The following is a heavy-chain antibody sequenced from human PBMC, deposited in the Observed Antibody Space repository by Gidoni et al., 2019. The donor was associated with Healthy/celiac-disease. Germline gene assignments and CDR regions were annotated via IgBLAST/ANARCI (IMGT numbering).Heavy chain of an antibody. CDR1: GITVRIDG. V-gene: IGHV3-30*03. CDR3: ARRDDYYYVWGIYPN. J-gene: IGHJ4*02. Sequence: QVQLVEYGGGGVEPGRSRRHSCAASGITVRIDGMHWVRPAPDQGLGWVAVLSYVGCNKYYADAVKCRFPISRDNSKNTLYLQMNSLRAADTAVYYCARRDDYYYVWGIYPNWGQGTLVTVSS. D-gene: IGHD3-16*02. CDR2: LSYVGCNK.